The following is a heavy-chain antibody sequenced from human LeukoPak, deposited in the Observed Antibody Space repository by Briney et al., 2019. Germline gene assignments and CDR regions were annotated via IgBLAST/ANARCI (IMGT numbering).Heavy chain of an antibody. CDR1: GFTFSNAW. J-gene: IGHJ6*03. Sequence: GGSLRLSCAASGFTFSNAWMSWVRQAPGRGLEWVGRIKSKSDGGTADYVAPVKGRFTTSRDDSKNTMYLQMNSLKIEDTAVYYCTTEQGQEWELPGAYYYYMDVWGKGTTVTVSS. CDR3: TTEQGQEWELPGAYYYYMDV. V-gene: IGHV3-15*01. CDR2: IKSKSDGGTA. D-gene: IGHD1-26*01.